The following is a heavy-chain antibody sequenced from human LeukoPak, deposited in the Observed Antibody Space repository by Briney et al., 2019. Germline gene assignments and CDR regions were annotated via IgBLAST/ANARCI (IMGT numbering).Heavy chain of an antibody. J-gene: IGHJ5*02. V-gene: IGHV1-18*01. CDR3: ATVWQSWLPPA. CDR2: ISAYNGNT. Sequence: ASVKVSCKASGYTFTSYGISWVRQAPGQGLEWMGWISAYNGNTNYAQKLQGRVTMTTDTSTSTAYMELRNLRSDDTAVYYCATVWQSWLPPAWGQGTLVTVSS. D-gene: IGHD5-12*01. CDR1: GYTFTSYG.